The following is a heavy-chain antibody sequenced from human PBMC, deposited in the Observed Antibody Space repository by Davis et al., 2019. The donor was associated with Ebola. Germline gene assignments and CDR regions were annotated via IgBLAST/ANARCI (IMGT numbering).Heavy chain of an antibody. D-gene: IGHD3-16*02. CDR1: GGSISSSSYY. CDR2: IYYSGST. Sequence: MPSETLSLTCTVSGGSISSSSYYWGWIRQPPGKGLEWIGSIYYSGSTYYNPSLKSRVTISVDTSKNQFSLKLSSVTAADTAVYYCARHRAPLYDYIWGSYRPRWFDPWGQGTLVTVSS. CDR3: ARHRAPLYDYIWGSYRPRWFDP. J-gene: IGHJ5*02. V-gene: IGHV4-39*01.